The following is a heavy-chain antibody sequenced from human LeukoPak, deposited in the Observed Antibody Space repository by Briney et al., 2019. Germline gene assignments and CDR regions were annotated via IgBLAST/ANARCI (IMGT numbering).Heavy chain of an antibody. J-gene: IGHJ4*02. V-gene: IGHV4-59*08. Sequence: WXXXSLXCTVSGGSISSYYWSWVRQPRGXXXXXGGYIYYSGSTNYSPSLKSRVTISVDTSKNQFSLKLSSVTAADTAVYYCARHHDYGDYVLYFDYWGQGTLVTVSS. CDR2: IYYSGST. CDR1: GGSISSYY. D-gene: IGHD4-17*01. CDR3: ARHHDYGDYVLYFDY.